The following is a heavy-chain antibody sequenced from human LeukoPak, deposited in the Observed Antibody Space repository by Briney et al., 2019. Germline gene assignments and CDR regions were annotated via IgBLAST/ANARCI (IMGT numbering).Heavy chain of an antibody. J-gene: IGHJ4*02. CDR1: GGSISSYY. Sequence: SETLFLTCTVSGGSISSYYWSWIRQPPGKGLEWIGYIYYSGSTNYKPSLKSRVTISVDTSKNQLSLKLSSVTAADTAVYYCARHLRWRTSFSPFDYWGQGTLVTVSS. V-gene: IGHV4-59*08. CDR3: ARHLRWRTSFSPFDY. D-gene: IGHD3/OR15-3a*01. CDR2: IYYSGST.